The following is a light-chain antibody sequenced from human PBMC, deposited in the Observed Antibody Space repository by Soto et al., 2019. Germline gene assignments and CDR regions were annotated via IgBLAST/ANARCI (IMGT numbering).Light chain of an antibody. Sequence: DIVMTQTPLSLPVTPGEPASISCRSSQSLLDSDDGNTYLDWYLQKPGQSPQLLIYTLSYRAYGVPDRFSGSGSGTDFTLKISRVEAEDVGVYYCMQRIEPSITFGQGTRLEIK. J-gene: IGKJ5*01. CDR3: MQRIEPSIT. V-gene: IGKV2-40*01. CDR2: TLS. CDR1: QSLLDSDDGNTY.